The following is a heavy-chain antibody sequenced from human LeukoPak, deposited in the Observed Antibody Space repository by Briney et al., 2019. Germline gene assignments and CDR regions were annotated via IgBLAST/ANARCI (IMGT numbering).Heavy chain of an antibody. CDR1: GYTFTGYY. CDR2: INPNSGGT. J-gene: IGHJ5*02. Sequence: ASVKVSCKAAGYTFTGYYMHWVRQAPGQGLEWMGWINPNSGGTNYAQKFQGRVTMARDTSISTAYMELSRLRSDDTAVYYCARDVGVVVGATLHQSGWFDPWGQGTLVSVS. D-gene: IGHD1-26*01. CDR3: ARDVGVVVGATLHQSGWFDP. V-gene: IGHV1-2*02.